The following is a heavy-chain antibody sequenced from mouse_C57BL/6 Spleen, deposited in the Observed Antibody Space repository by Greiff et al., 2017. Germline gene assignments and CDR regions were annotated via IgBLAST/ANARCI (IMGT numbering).Heavy chain of an antibody. J-gene: IGHJ1*03. CDR1: GYTFTDHT. V-gene: IGHV1-78*01. D-gene: IGHD2-3*01. CDR2: IYPRAGSS. CDR3: ATRGYDGYYYWYFDV. Sequence: VQLQQSDAELVQPGASVKISCKVSGYTFTDHTIHWMKQRPEQGLEWIGYIYPRAGSSKYNEKFKGKATLTADKSSSTAYIQLNSLTSEDSAVYFCATRGYDGYYYWYFDVWGTGTTVTVSS.